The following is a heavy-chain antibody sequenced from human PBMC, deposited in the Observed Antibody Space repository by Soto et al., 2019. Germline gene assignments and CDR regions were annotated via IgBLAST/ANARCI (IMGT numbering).Heavy chain of an antibody. J-gene: IGHJ4*02. CDR1: GFTFSSYG. CDR2: IWYDGSNK. D-gene: IGHD2-15*01. V-gene: IGHV3-33*01. CDR3: ARDVGYCSGGSCSNFDY. Sequence: QVQLVESGGGVVQPGRSPRLSCAASGFTFSSYGMHWVRQAPGKGLEWVAVIWYDGSNKYYADSVKGRFTISRDNSKNTLYLQMNSLRAEDTAVYYCARDVGYCSGGSCSNFDYWGQGTLVTVSS.